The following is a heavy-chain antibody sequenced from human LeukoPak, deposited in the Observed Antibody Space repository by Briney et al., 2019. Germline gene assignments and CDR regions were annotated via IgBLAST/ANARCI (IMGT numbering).Heavy chain of an antibody. D-gene: IGHD5-18*01. J-gene: IGHJ3*02. CDR1: GFTFGDYA. CDR3: TRDWVRGYSYGLRAFDI. CDR2: IRSKAYGGTT. V-gene: IGHV3-49*04. Sequence: PGGSLRLSCTASGFTFGDYAMSWVRQAPGKGLEWVGFIRSKAYGGTTEYAASVKGRFTISRDDSKSIAYLQMNSLKTEDTAVYYCTRDWVRGYSYGLRAFDIWGQGTMGTVSS.